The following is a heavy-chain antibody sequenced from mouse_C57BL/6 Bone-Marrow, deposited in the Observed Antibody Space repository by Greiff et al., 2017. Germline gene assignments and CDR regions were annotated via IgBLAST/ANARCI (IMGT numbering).Heavy chain of an antibody. CDR2: VDPTTGGT. CDR1: GYTFTSYW. D-gene: IGHD1-1*01. Sequence: QVQLQQPGAELVKPGASVKLSCKASGYTFTSYWMHWVKQRPGRGLEWIGRVDPTTGGTKYNEKFKGKATLTVDKPSSTAYMQLSSLTSDDAAVYYCARVFIKGYFDVWGTGTTVTVSA. CDR3: ARVFIKGYFDV. V-gene: IGHV1-72*01. J-gene: IGHJ1*03.